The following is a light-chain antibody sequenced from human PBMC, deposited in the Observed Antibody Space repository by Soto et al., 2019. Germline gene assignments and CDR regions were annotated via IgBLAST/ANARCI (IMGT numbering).Light chain of an antibody. CDR1: QDISNY. V-gene: IGKV1-27*01. CDR3: QKYNSAPKT. CDR2: GAS. J-gene: IGKJ1*01. Sequence: DIQMTQYPSSLSASVGDRVTITCRASQDISNYLAWYHQKPGKVPKLLIYGASTLQSGVPSRFRGSGSGTDFTLTISSLQPEDVGSYYCQKYNSAPKTFGQGTKVEIK.